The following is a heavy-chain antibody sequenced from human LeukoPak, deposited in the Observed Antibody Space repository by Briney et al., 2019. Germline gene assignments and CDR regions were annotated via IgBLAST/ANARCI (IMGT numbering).Heavy chain of an antibody. Sequence: SGPTLVNPTQTLTLTCTFSGFSLSTSGVGVGWIRQPPGKALEWLALIYWDDDKRYSPALKSRLTITKDTSKNQVVLTTTTMDPVDTPTYYCAHIFYYGSIPTRCGAFDIWGQGTMVTVSS. V-gene: IGHV2-5*02. CDR3: AHIFYYGSIPTRCGAFDI. CDR1: GFSLSTSGVG. CDR2: IYWDDDK. J-gene: IGHJ3*02. D-gene: IGHD3-10*01.